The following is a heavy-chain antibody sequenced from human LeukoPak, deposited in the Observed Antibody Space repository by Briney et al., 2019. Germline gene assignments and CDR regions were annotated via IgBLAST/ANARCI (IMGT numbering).Heavy chain of an antibody. CDR1: GFTVSSNY. CDR2: IYSGGST. CDR3: ARDLFSGRYSLEDY. J-gene: IGHJ4*02. Sequence: GGSLRLSCAASGFTVSSNYMSWVRQAPGKGLEWVSVIYSGGSTYYADSVKGRFTISRDNSKNTLYLQMNSLRAEDTAVYYCARDLFSGRYSLEDYWGQGTLVTVSS. D-gene: IGHD3-10*01. V-gene: IGHV3-53*01.